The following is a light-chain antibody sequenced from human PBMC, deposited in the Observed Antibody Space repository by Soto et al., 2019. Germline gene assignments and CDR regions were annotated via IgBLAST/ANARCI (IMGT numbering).Light chain of an antibody. J-gene: IGKJ5*01. CDR3: QQYSNWPPIT. V-gene: IGKV3-15*01. CDR2: GAS. CDR1: QSVSSN. Sequence: EIVMTQSPATLSVSPGERATLCCRASQSVSSNLAWYQQKPGQAPRLLIYGASTRATGIPARFSGSGSGTEFTLTISSLQSEDFAVYYCQQYSNWPPITFGQGTRLEIK.